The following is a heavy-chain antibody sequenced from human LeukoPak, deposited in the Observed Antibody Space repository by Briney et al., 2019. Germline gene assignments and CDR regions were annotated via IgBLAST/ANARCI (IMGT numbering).Heavy chain of an antibody. D-gene: IGHD2-15*01. CDR2: IKPDEREI. V-gene: IGHV3-7*01. CDR1: GFSFSSVC. Sequence: GGSLRLSCAASGFSFSSVCMSWVRQAPGKGPEWVANIKPDEREIFYEDSVKGRFTISRDNAKNSLYLQMNSLSVDDTAVYYCARGDHTSDSCYRPFHSWGQGTLVTVSS. CDR3: ARGDHTSDSCYRPFHS. J-gene: IGHJ4*02.